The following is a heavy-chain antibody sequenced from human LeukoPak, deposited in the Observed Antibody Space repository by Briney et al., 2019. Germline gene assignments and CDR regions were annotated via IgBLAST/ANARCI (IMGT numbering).Heavy chain of an antibody. D-gene: IGHD5-24*01. CDR1: GFTFGDYA. CDR2: IRSKAYGGTT. J-gene: IGHJ6*03. Sequence: GGSLRLSCTASGFTFGDYAMSWVRQAPGKGLEWVGFIRSKAYGGTTEYAASVKGRFTISRDDSKSTAYLQMNSLKTEDTAVYYCTRETEIYYYYYMDVWGKGTTVTVSS. CDR3: TRETEIYYYYYMDV. V-gene: IGHV3-49*04.